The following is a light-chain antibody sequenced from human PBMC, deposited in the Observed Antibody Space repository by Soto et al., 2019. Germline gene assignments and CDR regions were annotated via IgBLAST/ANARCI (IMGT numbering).Light chain of an antibody. CDR3: QQHSHWPPWT. Sequence: EIFLTQSPGPLSLSPVERATLSCMASQSVSTNLDWYQQKPGQAPRLLIYGASNRATGIPARFSGSGSGTDFTLTISSLEPEDFAVYYCQQHSHWPPWTFGQGTKVDIK. V-gene: IGKV3-11*01. CDR2: GAS. J-gene: IGKJ1*01. CDR1: QSVSTN.